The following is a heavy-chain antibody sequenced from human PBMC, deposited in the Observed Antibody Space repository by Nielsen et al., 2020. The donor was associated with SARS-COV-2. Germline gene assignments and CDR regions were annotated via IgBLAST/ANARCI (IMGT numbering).Heavy chain of an antibody. CDR2: ISSSSSTI. D-gene: IGHD5-18*01. J-gene: IGHJ4*02. CDR1: GFTFSSYS. CDR3: ANGEGYSLDY. V-gene: IGHV3-48*01. Sequence: ESLKISCAASGFTFSSYSMNWVRQAPGKGLEWVSYISSSSSTIYYADSVKGRFTISRDNSKNTLYLQMNSLRAEDTAVYYCANGEGYSLDYWGQGTLVTVSS.